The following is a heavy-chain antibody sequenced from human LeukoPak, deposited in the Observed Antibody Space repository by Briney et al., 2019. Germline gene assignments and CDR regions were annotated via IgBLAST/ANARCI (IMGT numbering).Heavy chain of an antibody. J-gene: IGHJ4*02. CDR3: AREYSSSWYYFDY. Sequence: GGSLILSCAASGFTFSSYAMSWVRQAPGKGLEWVSAISGSGGSTYYADSVKGRFTISRDNSKNTLYLQMNSLRAEDTAVYYCAREYSSSWYYFDYWGQGTLVTVSS. CDR2: ISGSGGST. CDR1: GFTFSSYA. V-gene: IGHV3-23*01. D-gene: IGHD6-13*01.